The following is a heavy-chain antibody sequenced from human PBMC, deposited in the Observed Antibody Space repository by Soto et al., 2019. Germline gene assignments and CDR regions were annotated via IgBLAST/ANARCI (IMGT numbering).Heavy chain of an antibody. Sequence: EVQLVESGGGLVQPGGSLRLSCAASGFTFSSYEMNWVRQAPGKGLEWVSYISSSGSTIYYADSVKGRFTISRDNAKNSLYLQMNSLRAEDTAVYYCARIGGELSLGAFDYWGQGTLVTVSS. D-gene: IGHD3-16*02. CDR2: ISSSGSTI. CDR1: GFTFSSYE. CDR3: ARIGGELSLGAFDY. J-gene: IGHJ4*02. V-gene: IGHV3-48*03.